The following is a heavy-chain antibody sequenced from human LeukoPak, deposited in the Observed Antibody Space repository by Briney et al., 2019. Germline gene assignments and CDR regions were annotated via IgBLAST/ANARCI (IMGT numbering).Heavy chain of an antibody. V-gene: IGHV1-46*01. CDR3: ARDLPHIYCSGGSCYRYYMDV. J-gene: IGHJ6*03. D-gene: IGHD2-15*01. Sequence: ASVKVSCKASGYTFTSYYMHWVRQAPGQGLEWMGIINPSGGSTSYAQKFQGRVTMTRDMSTSTVYMELSSLRSEDTAVYYCARDLPHIYCSGGSCYRYYMDVWGKGTTVTVSS. CDR1: GYTFTSYY. CDR2: INPSGGST.